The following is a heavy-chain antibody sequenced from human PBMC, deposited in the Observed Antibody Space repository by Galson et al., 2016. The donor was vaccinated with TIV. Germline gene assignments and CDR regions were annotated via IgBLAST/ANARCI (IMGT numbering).Heavy chain of an antibody. CDR1: GFKFGTYG. D-gene: IGHD2-8*02. V-gene: IGHV3-33*01. J-gene: IGHJ4*02. CDR2: IGHDGNWK. CDR3: ARDFRTGKYCDY. Sequence: SLRLSCAASGFKFGTYGMYWVRRAPGKGLEWVAIIGHDGNWKGYADSVKGRFTVSRDNSKNMLFLEMSSPRVEDTAVYYCARDFRTGKYCDYWGQGTLVTVSA.